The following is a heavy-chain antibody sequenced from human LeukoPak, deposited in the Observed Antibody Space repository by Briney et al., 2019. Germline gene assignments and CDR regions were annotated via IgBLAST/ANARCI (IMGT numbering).Heavy chain of an antibody. D-gene: IGHD3-3*01. J-gene: IGHJ4*02. CDR3: ASLKWHSAVY. CDR1: GFTFSSYA. Sequence: PGGSLRLSCAASGFTFSSYAMSWIRQPPGKGLEWIGEINHSGSTNYNPSLKSRVTISVDTSKNQFSLKLSSVTAADTAVYYCASLKWHSAVYWGQGTLVTVSS. CDR2: INHSGST. V-gene: IGHV4-34*01.